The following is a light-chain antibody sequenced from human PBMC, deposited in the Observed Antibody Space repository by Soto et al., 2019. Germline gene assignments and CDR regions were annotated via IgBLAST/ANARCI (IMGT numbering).Light chain of an antibody. J-gene: IGKJ1*01. Sequence: VLTQSPGTLSLSPGERATLSCRASQSVRDSHLAWYQQKPGQAPSLLIYETSSRATGIPDRFRGSGSGTEFALTITRVEPEDVAMYFCQQYGSSPGTFGQGTNVDI. CDR1: QSVRDSH. CDR2: ETS. V-gene: IGKV3-20*01. CDR3: QQYGSSPGT.